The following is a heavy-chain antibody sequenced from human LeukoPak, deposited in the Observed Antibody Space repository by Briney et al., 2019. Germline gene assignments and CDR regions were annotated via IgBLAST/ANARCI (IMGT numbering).Heavy chain of an antibody. J-gene: IGHJ4*02. CDR1: GFTFSTYA. CDR2: LSGNGNTI. V-gene: IGHV3-23*01. CDR3: AKEGPADY. Sequence: GGSLRLSCAASGFTFSTYAMSWVRQAPGKGLECVSALSGNGNTIYYADSVKGRFTISRDNSKNTLSLQMNSLRAEDTAVYYCAKEGPADYWGQGTLVTVSS.